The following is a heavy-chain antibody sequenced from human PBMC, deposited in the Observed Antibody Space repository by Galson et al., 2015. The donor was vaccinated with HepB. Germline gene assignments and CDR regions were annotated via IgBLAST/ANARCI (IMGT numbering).Heavy chain of an antibody. V-gene: IGHV1-18*01. CDR1: GYTFTSYG. D-gene: IGHD4-17*01. CDR3: AREGRTDYGDYVVFYYYGMDV. CDR2: ISAYNGNT. Sequence: SVKVSCKASGYTFTSYGISWVRQAPGQGLEWMGWISAYNGNTNYAQKLQGRVTMTTDTSTSTAYMELRSLRSDDKAVYYCAREGRTDYGDYVVFYYYGMDVWGQGTTVTVSS. J-gene: IGHJ6*02.